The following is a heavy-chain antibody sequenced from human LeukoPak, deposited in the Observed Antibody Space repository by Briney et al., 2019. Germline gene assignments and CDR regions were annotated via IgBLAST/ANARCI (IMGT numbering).Heavy chain of an antibody. Sequence: GGSLRLSCAASGFTFSSYWMSWVRQAPGKGLEWVANIKQDGSEKYYVDSVKGRFTISRDNAKNSLYLQMNSLRAEDTAVYYCASSPPYYYYYMDVWGKGTTVTVSS. CDR3: ASSPPYYYYYMDV. CDR2: IKQDGSEK. V-gene: IGHV3-7*01. J-gene: IGHJ6*03. CDR1: GFTFSSYW.